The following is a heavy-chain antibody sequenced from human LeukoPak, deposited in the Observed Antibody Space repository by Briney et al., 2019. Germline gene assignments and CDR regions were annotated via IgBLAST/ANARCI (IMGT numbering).Heavy chain of an antibody. CDR1: GYTFTSYD. CDR2: MNPNSGNT. CDR3: ARSARRYYDILTGYCFDY. Sequence: ASVKVSCKASGYTFTSYDINWLRQATGQGLEWMGWMNPNSGNTGYAQKFQGRATMTRNTSISTAYMELSSLRSEDTAVYYCARSARRYYDILTGYCFDYWGQGTLVTVSS. D-gene: IGHD3-9*01. J-gene: IGHJ4*02. V-gene: IGHV1-8*01.